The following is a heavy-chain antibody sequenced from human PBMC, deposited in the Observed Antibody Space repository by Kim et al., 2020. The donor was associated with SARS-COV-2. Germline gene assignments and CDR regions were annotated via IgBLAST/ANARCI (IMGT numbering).Heavy chain of an antibody. J-gene: IGHJ4*01. CDR2: INHSGST. CDR3: AREEGIRYYDSSGYSDY. V-gene: IGHV4-34*01. CDR1: GGSFSGYY. Sequence: SETLSLTCAVYGGSFSGYYWSWIRQPPGKGLEWIGEINHSGSTNYNPSLKSRVTISVDTSKNQFSLKLSSVTAADTAVYYCAREEGIRYYDSSGYSDYWG. D-gene: IGHD3-22*01.